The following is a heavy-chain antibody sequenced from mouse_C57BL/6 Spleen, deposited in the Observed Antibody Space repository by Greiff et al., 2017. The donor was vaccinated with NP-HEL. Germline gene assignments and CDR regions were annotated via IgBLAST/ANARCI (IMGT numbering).Heavy chain of an antibody. J-gene: IGHJ2*01. CDR3: ARVYYGNGGSDY. CDR1: GYSITSGYY. Sequence: EVQLQESGPGLVKPSQSLSLTCSVTGYSITSGYYWYWIRQSPGNKLEWMGYISYDGSNNYNPSLKNRNSITRDTSKNQFFLKLNSVTTEDTATYYCARVYYGNGGSDYWGQGTTLTVSS. CDR2: ISYDGSN. D-gene: IGHD2-1*01. V-gene: IGHV3-6*01.